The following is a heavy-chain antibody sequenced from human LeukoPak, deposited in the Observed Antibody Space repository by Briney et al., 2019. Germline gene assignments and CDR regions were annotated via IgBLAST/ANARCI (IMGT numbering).Heavy chain of an antibody. CDR1: GFTFSSCA. V-gene: IGHV3-23*01. CDR2: ISGSGDSR. CDR3: AKGVTTVRIYYHGMDV. Sequence: PGGSLRLSCAASGFTFSSCAMSWVRQAPGKGLEWVSLISGSGDSRYYADSVKGRFTISRDNAKNTLWLQMNSLRAEDTAVYYCAKGVTTVRIYYHGMDVWGQGTTATVSS. D-gene: IGHD4-17*01. J-gene: IGHJ6*02.